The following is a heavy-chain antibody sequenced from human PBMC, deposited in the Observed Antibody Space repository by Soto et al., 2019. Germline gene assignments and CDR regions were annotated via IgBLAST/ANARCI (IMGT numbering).Heavy chain of an antibody. CDR2: INHSGST. CDR3: ARVRGVGYSSSSTLGYFHH. J-gene: IGHJ1*01. Sequence: PSETLSLTCAVYGGSFSGYYWSWIRQPPGKGLEWIGKINHSGSTNYNPSLKSRVTISVDTSKNQFSLKLSSVTAADTAVYYCARVRGVGYSSSSTLGYFHHWGQGTLVTVSS. D-gene: IGHD6-6*01. CDR1: GGSFSGYY. V-gene: IGHV4-34*01.